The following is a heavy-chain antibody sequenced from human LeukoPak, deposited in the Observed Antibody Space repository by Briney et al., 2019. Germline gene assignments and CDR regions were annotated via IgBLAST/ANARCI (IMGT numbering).Heavy chain of an antibody. Sequence: GGSLRLSCAASGFTFSSYEMNWVRQAPGKGLEWVSYISSSGSTIYYSDSVKGRFTISRDNAKNSLYLQMNSLRAEDTAVYYCAELGITMIGGVWGKGTTVTVSS. CDR3: AELGITMIGGV. CDR2: ISSSGSTI. D-gene: IGHD3-10*02. V-gene: IGHV3-48*03. CDR1: GFTFSSYE. J-gene: IGHJ6*04.